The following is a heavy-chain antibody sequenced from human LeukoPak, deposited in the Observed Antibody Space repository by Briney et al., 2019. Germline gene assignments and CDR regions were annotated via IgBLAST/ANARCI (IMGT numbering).Heavy chain of an antibody. CDR1: GYTFTSYG. Sequence: ASVKVSCKASGYTFTSYGISWVRQAPGQGLEWMGWISTFNGNTNYAQKFQGRVTMTTDTSTSTAYMELRSLRSDDTAVYYCARVNRLLEQLPCGQGTLVTVSS. D-gene: IGHD3-3*01. CDR2: ISTFNGNT. V-gene: IGHV1-18*01. J-gene: IGHJ5*02. CDR3: ARVNRLLEQLP.